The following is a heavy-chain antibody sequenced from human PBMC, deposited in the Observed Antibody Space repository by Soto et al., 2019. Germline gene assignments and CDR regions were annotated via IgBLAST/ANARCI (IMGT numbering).Heavy chain of an antibody. CDR2: ITYDGSNQ. CDR3: ARAPSGSYPEFDY. Sequence: GGSLRLSCAASGFIFSSYTMHWVRQAPGKGLEWVGVITYDGSNQYYADSVEGRFTISRDNSRNMLFLQMNSLRPDDTAVYYCARAPSGSYPEFDYWGQGTLVTVSS. V-gene: IGHV3-30-3*01. J-gene: IGHJ4*02. D-gene: IGHD1-26*01. CDR1: GFIFSSYT.